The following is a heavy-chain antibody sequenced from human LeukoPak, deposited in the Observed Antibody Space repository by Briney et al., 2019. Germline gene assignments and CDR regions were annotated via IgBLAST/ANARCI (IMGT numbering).Heavy chain of an antibody. J-gene: IGHJ6*02. Sequence: PGGSLRLSCAASGFTFSSYAMSWVRQAPGKGLEWVSAISGGSTYYTDSVKGRFTISRDNSKNTLYLQMNSLRAEDTAVYYCAGTVAGLGNYYYGMDVWGQGTTVTVSS. CDR2: ISGGST. CDR3: AGTVAGLGNYYYGMDV. D-gene: IGHD6-19*01. CDR1: GFTFSSYA. V-gene: IGHV3-23*01.